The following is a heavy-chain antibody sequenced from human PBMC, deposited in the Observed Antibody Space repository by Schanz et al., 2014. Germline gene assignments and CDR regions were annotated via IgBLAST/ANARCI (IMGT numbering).Heavy chain of an antibody. V-gene: IGHV3-48*04. D-gene: IGHD5-18*01. CDR3: ARDVYRSGRPFDL. CDR1: GFTFRDFG. Sequence: EVQLVESGGGLVQPGGSLRLSCATSGFTFRDFGLHWVRQAPGKGLEWVSYISHNTFYTDYADSVKGRFTISRDNAKNSVYLQMNTLRAEDTAIYFCARDVYRSGRPFDLWGQGTLVTVSS. CDR2: ISHNTFYT. J-gene: IGHJ5*02.